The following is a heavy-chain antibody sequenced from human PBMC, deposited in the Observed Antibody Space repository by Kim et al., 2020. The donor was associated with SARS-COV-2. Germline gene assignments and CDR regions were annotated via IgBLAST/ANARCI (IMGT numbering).Heavy chain of an antibody. D-gene: IGHD1-26*01. Sequence: TRYSPSFQGKVTISAAKSISAAYLQWSSLKASDTAMYYCARLQQTWDFDYWGQGTLVTVSS. CDR2: T. CDR3: ARLQQTWDFDY. J-gene: IGHJ4*02. V-gene: IGHV5-51*01.